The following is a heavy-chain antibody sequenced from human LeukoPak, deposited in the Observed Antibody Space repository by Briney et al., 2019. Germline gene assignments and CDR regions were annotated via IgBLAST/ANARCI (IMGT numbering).Heavy chain of an antibody. D-gene: IGHD2-2*01. Sequence: SETLSLTWTVSGGSISNDYWTWIRQPPGKGLEWIGYIYYSGSTNSNPSLKSRVTISVDTPKKQFFLKLSSVTAADTAVYYCARVPTLEPSYYCSYYMDVWGKGTTVTVS. J-gene: IGHJ6*03. CDR3: ARVPTLEPSYYCSYYMDV. CDR1: GGSISNDY. V-gene: IGHV4-59*01. CDR2: IYYSGST.